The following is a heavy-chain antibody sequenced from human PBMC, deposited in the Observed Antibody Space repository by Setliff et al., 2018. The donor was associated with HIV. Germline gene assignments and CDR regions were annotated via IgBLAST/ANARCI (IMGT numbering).Heavy chain of an antibody. CDR2: VYYSGST. Sequence: SETLSLTCTVSGDSISSVGYYWSWIRQHPGKGLEWIGYVYYSGSTYYNPSLKSRLTISVDTSKNQFSLKLSSVTAADTAVYYCARDLVAAFDIWGQGTMVTVSS. D-gene: IGHD2-8*02. CDR3: ARDLVAAFDI. J-gene: IGHJ3*02. V-gene: IGHV4-31*03. CDR1: GDSISSVGYY.